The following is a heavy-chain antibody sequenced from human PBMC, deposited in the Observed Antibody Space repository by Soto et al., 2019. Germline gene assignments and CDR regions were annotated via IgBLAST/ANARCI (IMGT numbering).Heavy chain of an antibody. Sequence: GGSLRLSCAASGFTFSSYSMNWVRQAPGKGLEWVSYISSSSSTIYYADSVKGRFTISRDNAKNSLYLQMNSLRAEDTAVYYCARAGEILYMDVWGKGTTVTVSS. CDR1: GFTFSSYS. D-gene: IGHD3-16*01. V-gene: IGHV3-48*01. CDR3: ARAGEILYMDV. CDR2: ISSSSSTI. J-gene: IGHJ6*03.